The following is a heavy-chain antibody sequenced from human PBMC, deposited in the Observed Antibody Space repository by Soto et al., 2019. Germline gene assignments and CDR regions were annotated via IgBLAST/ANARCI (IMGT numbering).Heavy chain of an antibody. V-gene: IGHV1-2*04. D-gene: IGHD2-2*01. J-gene: IGHJ3*02. CDR2: INPNSGGT. CDR1: GYTFTSYY. Sequence: GASVKVSCKASGYTFTSYYMHWVRQAPGQGLEWMGWINPNSGGTNYAQKFQGWVTMTRDTSISTAYMELSRLRSDDTAVYYCARELVVLPAANDAFDIWGQGTMVTVSS. CDR3: ARELVVLPAANDAFDI.